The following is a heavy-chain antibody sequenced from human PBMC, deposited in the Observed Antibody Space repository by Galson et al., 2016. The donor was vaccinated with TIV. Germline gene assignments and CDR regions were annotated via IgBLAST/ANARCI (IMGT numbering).Heavy chain of an antibody. D-gene: IGHD6-13*01. CDR2: ITAGAGST. CDR3: ARGSSGSPFYGMDV. Sequence: SVKVSCKASGYTFTTYGTHWVRQAPGHRLEWMGWITAGAGSTKSSQNFQGRLSITTDTSATTAYMELSSLRSEDTALYFCARGSSGSPFYGMDVWGHGTTVIVSS. J-gene: IGHJ6*02. V-gene: IGHV1-3*01. CDR1: GYTFTTYG.